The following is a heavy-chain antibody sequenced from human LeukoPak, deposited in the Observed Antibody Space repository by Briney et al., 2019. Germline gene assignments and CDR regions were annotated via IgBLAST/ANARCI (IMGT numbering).Heavy chain of an antibody. CDR3: ARLEQQLDY. V-gene: IGHV3-73*01. J-gene: IGHJ4*02. Sequence: GGSLRLSCAASGXTFSGSAMHWVRQASGKGLEWVGRIRSKANDYATAYAASVKGRFTISRDDSKNTAYLQMNSLKTEDTAVYYCARLEQQLDYWGQGTLVTVSS. CDR1: GXTFSGSA. D-gene: IGHD6-13*01. CDR2: IRSKANDYAT.